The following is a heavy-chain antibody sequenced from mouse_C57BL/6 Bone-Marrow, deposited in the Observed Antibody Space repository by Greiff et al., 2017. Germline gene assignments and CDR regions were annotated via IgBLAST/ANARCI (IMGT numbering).Heavy chain of an antibody. Sequence: VQLQQSGAELVRPGASVKLSCTASGFNIKDDYMHWVKQRPEQGLEWIGWIDPENGDTEYASKFQGKATITADTSSNTAYLQLSSLTSEDTAVYYCTPYYGEAYWGRGTLVTVSA. D-gene: IGHD2-13*01. V-gene: IGHV14-4*01. CDR2: IDPENGDT. CDR1: GFNIKDDY. J-gene: IGHJ3*01. CDR3: TPYYGEAY.